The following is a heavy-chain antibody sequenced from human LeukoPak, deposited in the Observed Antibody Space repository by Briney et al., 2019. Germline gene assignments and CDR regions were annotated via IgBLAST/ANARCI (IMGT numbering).Heavy chain of an antibody. J-gene: IGHJ3*02. CDR1: GFSLSTSGMC. Sequence: SGPALVKXTQTLTLTCTFSGFSLSTSGMCVSWIRQPPGKALEWLARVDWDDDKYYSTSLKTRLTISKDTSKNQVVLTMTNMDPVDTATYYCARMGVDTTMVTACDIWGPGTMVTVSS. V-gene: IGHV2-70*11. CDR2: VDWDDDK. CDR3: ARMGVDTTMVTACDI. D-gene: IGHD5-18*01.